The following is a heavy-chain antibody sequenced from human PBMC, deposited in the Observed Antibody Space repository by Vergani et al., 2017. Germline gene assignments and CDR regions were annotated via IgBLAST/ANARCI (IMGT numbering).Heavy chain of an antibody. D-gene: IGHD2-8*01. V-gene: IGHV3-23*01. J-gene: IGHJ4*02. CDR3: AKHSSVFMVYATPVFDY. CDR1: GFTFSSYA. Sequence: EVQLLESGGGLVQPGGSLRLSCAASGFTFSSYAMSWVRQAPGKGLEWVSAISGSGGSTYYADSVKGRFTISRDNSKNTLYLQMNSLRAEDTAVYYWAKHSSVFMVYATPVFDYWGQGTLVTVSS. CDR2: ISGSGGST.